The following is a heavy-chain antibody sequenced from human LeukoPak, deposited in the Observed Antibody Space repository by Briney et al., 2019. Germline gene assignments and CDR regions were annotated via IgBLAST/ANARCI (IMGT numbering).Heavy chain of an antibody. D-gene: IGHD4-23*01. V-gene: IGHV3-9*01. CDR2: ISWNSGSI. Sequence: GRSLRLSCAASGFTFDDYAMHWVRQAPGKGREWVSGISWNSGSIGYADSVKGRFTISRDNAKNSLYLQMNSLRAEDTALYYCVKDIPDYGGNSGQVYWGQGTLLTVSS. CDR1: GFTFDDYA. CDR3: VKDIPDYGGNSGQVY. J-gene: IGHJ4*02.